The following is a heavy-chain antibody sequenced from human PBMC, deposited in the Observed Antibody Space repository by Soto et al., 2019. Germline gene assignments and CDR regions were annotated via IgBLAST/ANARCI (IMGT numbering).Heavy chain of an antibody. J-gene: IGHJ4*02. CDR3: ASGRIAARHFYFDY. V-gene: IGHV4-34*01. D-gene: IGHD6-6*01. CDR1: GGSFSGYY. CDR2: INHSGST. Sequence: PSETLSLTCAVYGGSFSGYYWSWIRQPPGKGLEWIGEINHSGSTNYNPSLKSRVTISVDTSKNQFSLKLSSVTAADTAVYYCASGRIAARHFYFDYWGQGTLVTVSS.